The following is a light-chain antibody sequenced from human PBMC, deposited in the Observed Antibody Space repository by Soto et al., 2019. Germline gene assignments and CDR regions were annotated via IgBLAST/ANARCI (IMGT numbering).Light chain of an antibody. Sequence: EVVLTQSPGTLSLSPGERVTLSCRASQSVSSNYLAWYQHKPGQAPRLLIFGASNRATGIPDRFSGSGSGTDFTLTISSLQPEDFATYYCLQDYNYPLTFGQGTKVEIK. J-gene: IGKJ1*01. V-gene: IGKV3-20*01. CDR1: QSVSSNY. CDR2: GAS. CDR3: LQDYNYPLT.